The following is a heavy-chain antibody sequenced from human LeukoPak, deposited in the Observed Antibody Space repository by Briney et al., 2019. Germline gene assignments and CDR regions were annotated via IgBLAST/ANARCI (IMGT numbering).Heavy chain of an antibody. V-gene: IGHV4-34*01. CDR3: AGLNDFWSGRIDY. J-gene: IGHJ4*02. CDR2: INHSGST. Sequence: SETLSLTCAVYGGSFSGYYWSWIRQPPGKGLEWIGEINHSGSTNYNPSLKSRVTISVDTSKNQFSLKLSSVTAADTAVYYCAGLNDFWSGRIDYWGQGTLVTVSS. CDR1: GGSFSGYY. D-gene: IGHD3-3*01.